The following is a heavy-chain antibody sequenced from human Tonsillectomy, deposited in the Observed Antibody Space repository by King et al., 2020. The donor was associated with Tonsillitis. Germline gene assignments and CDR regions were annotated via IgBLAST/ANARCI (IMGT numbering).Heavy chain of an antibody. D-gene: IGHD6-19*01. Sequence: HVQLVESGGGVVQPGRSLRLSCAASGFTFSTYGLHWVRQAPGKGLEWVAFIRYDGSNKYYADSVKGRFTISRDNSNNTLYLQMNSLSAEDTAVYYCAKGSGLYSGASTLDYWGQGTLVTVSS. V-gene: IGHV3-30*02. CDR2: IRYDGSNK. CDR3: AKGSGLYSGASTLDY. J-gene: IGHJ4*02. CDR1: GFTFSTYG.